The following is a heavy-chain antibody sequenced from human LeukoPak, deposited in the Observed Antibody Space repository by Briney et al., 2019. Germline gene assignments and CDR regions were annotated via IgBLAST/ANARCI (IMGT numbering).Heavy chain of an antibody. CDR3: ARDHCSSTSCYVWSY. CDR1: GFTFSSYG. J-gene: IGHJ4*02. Sequence: GGSLRLSCAASGFTFSSYGMDGVGQAPGKGLEWVAITWDDGSNKYYADSVKGRFTISRDNSKNTLFLQMNNLRAEDTAVYYCARDHCSSTSCYVWSYWGQGTLVTVSS. CDR2: TWDDGSNK. D-gene: IGHD2-2*01. V-gene: IGHV3-33*01.